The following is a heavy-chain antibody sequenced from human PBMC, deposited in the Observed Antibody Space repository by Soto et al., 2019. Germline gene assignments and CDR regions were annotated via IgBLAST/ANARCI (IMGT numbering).Heavy chain of an antibody. CDR2: IYYSGST. CDR1: GGSISSSSYY. D-gene: IGHD3-9*01. J-gene: IGHJ4*02. Sequence: SETLSLTCTVSGGSISSSSYYWGWIRQPPGKGLEWIGSIYYSGSTYYNPSLKSRVTISVDTSKNQFSLKLSSVTAADTAVYYCARHPTYYDILTGYYTPVGAASDYWGQGTLVTVSS. V-gene: IGHV4-39*01. CDR3: ARHPTYYDILTGYYTPVGAASDY.